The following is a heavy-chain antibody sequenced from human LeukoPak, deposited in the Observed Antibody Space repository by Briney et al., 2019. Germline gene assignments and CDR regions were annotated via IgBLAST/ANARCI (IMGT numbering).Heavy chain of an antibody. J-gene: IGHJ4*02. V-gene: IGHV1-18*04. CDR2: ISAYNGNT. D-gene: IGHD3-10*01. Sequence: ASVKVSCKASGYTFTSYGISWVRQAPGQGLEWMGWISAYNGNTNYAQKLQGRVAMTTDTSTSTAYMELRSPRSDDTAVYYCARDRARYYFDYWGQGTLVTVSS. CDR1: GYTFTSYG. CDR3: ARDRARYYFDY.